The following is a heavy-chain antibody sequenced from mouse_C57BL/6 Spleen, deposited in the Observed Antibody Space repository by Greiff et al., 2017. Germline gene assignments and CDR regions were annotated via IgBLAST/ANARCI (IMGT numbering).Heavy chain of an antibody. CDR3: ARPDYGLDFFNS. Sequence: EVHLVESGGGLVKPGGSLKLSCAASGFTFSDYGMHWVRQAPEKGLEWVAYISSGSSTISYADTVKGRFTISRDNAKNTLFLQMTSLRSEDTAMYYCARPDYGLDFFNSLGQGTTLTVSS. CDR1: GFTFSDYG. J-gene: IGHJ2*01. CDR2: ISSGSSTI. D-gene: IGHD1-1*01. V-gene: IGHV5-17*01.